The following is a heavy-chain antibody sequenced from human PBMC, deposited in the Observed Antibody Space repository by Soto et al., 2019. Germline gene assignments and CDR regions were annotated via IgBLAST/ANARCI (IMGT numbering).Heavy chain of an antibody. J-gene: IGHJ4*02. CDR2: ISGSGGST. CDR1: GFTFSDYY. V-gene: IGHV3-23*04. D-gene: IGHD2-2*02. CDR3: AKDSVYCSSTSCYRTNFDY. Sequence: VQLVESGGGLVKPGGSLRLSCAASGFTFSDYYMSWIRQAPGKGLEWVSAISGSGGSTYYADSVKGRFTISRDNSKNTLYLQMNSLRAEDTAVYYCAKDSVYCSSTSCYRTNFDYWGQGTLVTVSS.